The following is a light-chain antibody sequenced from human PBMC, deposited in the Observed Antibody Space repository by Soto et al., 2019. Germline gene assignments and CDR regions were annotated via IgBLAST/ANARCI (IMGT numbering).Light chain of an antibody. CDR2: EVS. CDR1: SSDVGSYNY. J-gene: IGLJ1*01. V-gene: IGLV2-14*01. CDR3: SSYTSTDTPFV. Sequence: QSALTQPASVSGSPGQSITISCTGTSSDVGSYNYVSWYQRHPGKAPALIISEVSNRPSGVSSRFSGSKSGNTASLTISGLQAEDEADYYCSSYTSTDTPFVFGTGTKLTVL.